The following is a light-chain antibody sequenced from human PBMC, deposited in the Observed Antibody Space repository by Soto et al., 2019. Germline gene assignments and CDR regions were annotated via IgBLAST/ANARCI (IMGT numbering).Light chain of an antibody. J-gene: IGKJ1*01. CDR3: QQHVTSSPRT. CDR2: GIS. V-gene: IGKV3-20*01. Sequence: EIVLTQSPGTLSLSPGERATLSCRASHTISSSYLAWYQQKPGQAPRLLMYGISRRATGIPDRFSGSGSGTDFALTITRLEPEDCAVYYCQQHVTSSPRTFGQGTKVEL. CDR1: HTISSSY.